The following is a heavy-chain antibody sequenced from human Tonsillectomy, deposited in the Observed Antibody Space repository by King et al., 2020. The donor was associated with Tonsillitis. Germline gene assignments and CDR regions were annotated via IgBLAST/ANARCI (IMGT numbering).Heavy chain of an antibody. D-gene: IGHD4/OR15-4a*01. CDR2: VSYDGGNE. CDR3: AGIQGADPCYNYYGMDV. Sequence: VQLVESGGGVVQPGRSLRLSCAASGFTFSNYAMHWVRQAPGKGLEWVAVVSYDGGNENYADSVKGRFTISRDNSKNTLYLQMNSLRGEDTAVYYCAGIQGADPCYNYYGMDVWGQGPTVTVSS. J-gene: IGHJ6*02. V-gene: IGHV3-30-3*01. CDR1: GFTFSNYA.